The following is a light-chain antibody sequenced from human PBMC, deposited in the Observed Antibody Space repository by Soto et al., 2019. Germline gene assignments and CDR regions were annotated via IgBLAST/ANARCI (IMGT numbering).Light chain of an antibody. CDR1: QVIDSW. Sequence: DIQMTQSPSSVSASVGDRVTITCRASQVIDSWLAWYQQKPGEAPKLLIFTGSLLHSGVPPRFSGSGSGTDFTLTISSLQPEDFATYYCQQTLSFPPTFGQGTKVDI. V-gene: IGKV1-12*01. CDR2: TGS. J-gene: IGKJ1*01. CDR3: QQTLSFPPT.